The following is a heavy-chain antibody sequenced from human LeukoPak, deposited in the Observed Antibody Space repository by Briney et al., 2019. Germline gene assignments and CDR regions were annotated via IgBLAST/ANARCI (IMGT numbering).Heavy chain of an antibody. D-gene: IGHD6-13*01. CDR2: IIPIFGTA. J-gene: IGHJ6*03. CDR1: GCTFSSYA. CDR3: ARGREDRHSSSWYGSHYYYYYMDV. Sequence: ASVKVSCKASGCTFSSYAISWVRQAPGQGLEWMGGIIPIFGTANYAQKFQGRVTITTDESTSTAYMELSSLRSEDTAVYHCARGREDRHSSSWYGSHYYYYYMDVWGKGTTVTVSS. V-gene: IGHV1-69*05.